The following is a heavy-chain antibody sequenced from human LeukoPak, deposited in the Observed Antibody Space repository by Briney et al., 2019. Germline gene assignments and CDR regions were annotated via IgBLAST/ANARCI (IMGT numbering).Heavy chain of an antibody. CDR1: GGSITSSKW. J-gene: IGHJ3*02. CDR2: SYHSGST. D-gene: IGHD2/OR15-2a*01. Sequence: ASETLSLTCAVSGGSITSSKWWTWVRQPPGEGLERIGESYHSGSTNYNPSLKSRVTISVDKSKKQFSLKLSSVTAAETAVYYCARLSPDGFDIWGQGTMVTVFS. V-gene: IGHV4-4*02. CDR3: ARLSPDGFDI.